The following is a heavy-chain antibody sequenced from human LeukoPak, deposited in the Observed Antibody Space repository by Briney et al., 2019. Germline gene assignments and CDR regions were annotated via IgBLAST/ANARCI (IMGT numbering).Heavy chain of an antibody. V-gene: IGHV3-7*01. CDR2: IKHDEVEK. Sequence: PGGSLRLSCAASGFIFSSYWMSWVRQAPGKGLEWVANIKHDEVEKYHVDSVKGRFSIYRDNAENSMYLQMNSLRVEDTAVYYCTSWGDTTAEYFQRWGQGTLVTVSS. D-gene: IGHD2-21*02. CDR1: GFIFSSYW. CDR3: TSWGDTTAEYFQR. J-gene: IGHJ1*01.